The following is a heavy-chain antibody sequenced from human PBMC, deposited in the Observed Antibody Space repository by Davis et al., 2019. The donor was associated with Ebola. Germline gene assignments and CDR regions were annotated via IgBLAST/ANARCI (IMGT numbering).Heavy chain of an antibody. CDR3: ARDLIAVAGTVR. Sequence: PSETLSPTCTAPGGSIISHYWSWIRQPPGKGLEWIGYIYYTGNTNYNPSLKSRVTISVDTSKNQFSLKLSSVTAADTAVYYCARDLIAVAGTVRWGQGTLVTVSS. D-gene: IGHD6-19*01. CDR2: IYYTGNT. J-gene: IGHJ4*02. CDR1: GGSIISHY. V-gene: IGHV4-59*11.